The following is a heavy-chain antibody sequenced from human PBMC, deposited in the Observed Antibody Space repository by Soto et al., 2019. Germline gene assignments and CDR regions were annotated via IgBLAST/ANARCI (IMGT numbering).Heavy chain of an antibody. Sequence: QVQLQESGPGLVKPSQTLSLTCTVSGGSISSGGYYWTWIRQHPGKGLEWVGYNYYSGITYYNPSLKCRFHISLATSKSQSARQLSSVTAADTAVYYCARGSSIAARYYGMDVWGQGTTVTVSS. V-gene: IGHV4-31*03. J-gene: IGHJ6*02. CDR3: ARGSSIAARYYGMDV. CDR1: GGSISSGGYY. D-gene: IGHD6-6*01. CDR2: NYYSGIT.